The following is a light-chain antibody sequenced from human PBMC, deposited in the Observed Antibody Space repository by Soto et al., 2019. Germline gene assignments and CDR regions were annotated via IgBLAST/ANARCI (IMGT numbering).Light chain of an antibody. CDR2: GNN. Sequence: QSVLTQPPSMSGAPGQRVTISCTGSYXNIGAGYDVHWYQQLPGTGPKFFMSGNNNRPSGVPDRFSVSKCGTSASLAITGLQAEDEADYYCQSFDRSLSPFYVFGTGTKVTVL. V-gene: IGLV1-40*01. CDR3: QSFDRSLSPFYV. J-gene: IGLJ1*01. CDR1: YXNIGAGYD.